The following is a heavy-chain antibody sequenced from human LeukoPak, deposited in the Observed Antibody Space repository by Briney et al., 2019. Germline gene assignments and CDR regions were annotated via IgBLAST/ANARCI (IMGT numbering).Heavy chain of an antibody. CDR3: ARAAYYDYVWGSTVSYYFDY. CDR1: GFTFSSYS. J-gene: IGHJ4*02. Sequence: GGSLRLSCAASGFTFSSYSMNWVRQAPGKGLEWVSYISSSSSTIYYADSVKGRFTISRDNSKNTLYLQMNSLRAEDTAVYYCARAAYYDYVWGSTVSYYFDYWGQGTLVTVSS. D-gene: IGHD3-16*01. CDR2: ISSSSSTI. V-gene: IGHV3-48*01.